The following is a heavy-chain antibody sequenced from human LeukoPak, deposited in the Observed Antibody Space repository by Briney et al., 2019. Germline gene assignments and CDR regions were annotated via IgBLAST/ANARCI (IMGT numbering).Heavy chain of an antibody. CDR3: ARDLSLYDSSGYYFDY. D-gene: IGHD3-22*01. Sequence: GGSLRLSCAASGFTFSSYSMNWVRQAPGKGLKWVSSISSSSSYIYYADSVKGRFTISRDNAKNSLYLQMNSLRAEDTAVYYCARDLSLYDSSGYYFDYWGQGTLVTVSS. J-gene: IGHJ4*02. V-gene: IGHV3-21*01. CDR1: GFTFSSYS. CDR2: ISSSSSYI.